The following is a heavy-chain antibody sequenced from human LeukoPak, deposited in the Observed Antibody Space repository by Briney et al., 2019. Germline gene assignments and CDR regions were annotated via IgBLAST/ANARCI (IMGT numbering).Heavy chain of an antibody. CDR3: AKDPKIVGIAARPDYFDY. CDR1: GFTFSSYA. J-gene: IGHJ4*02. D-gene: IGHD6-6*01. Sequence: GGSLRLSCAASGFTFSSYAMSWVRQAPGKGLEWVSAISGSGGSTYYADSVKGRFTISRDNSKNTLYLQMNSLRAVDTAVYYCAKDPKIVGIAARPDYFDYWGQGTLVTVSS. CDR2: ISGSGGST. V-gene: IGHV3-23*01.